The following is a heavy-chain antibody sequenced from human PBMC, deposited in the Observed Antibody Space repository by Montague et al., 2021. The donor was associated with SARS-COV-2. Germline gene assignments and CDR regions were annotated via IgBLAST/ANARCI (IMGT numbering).Heavy chain of an antibody. CDR3: ARVPLHFDGFDY. CDR1: GGSLTNHY. CDR2: VNQSGRTT. V-gene: IGHV4-34*01. Sequence: SETLSLTCAVYGGSLTNHYWTWVRQPPGNGLEWVGDVNQSGRTTHYNPSLRSRVTISVDRSNNQASLTLESVTAADTAVYYCARVPLHFDGFDYWGQGSLVTVSS. J-gene: IGHJ4*02. D-gene: IGHD3-9*01.